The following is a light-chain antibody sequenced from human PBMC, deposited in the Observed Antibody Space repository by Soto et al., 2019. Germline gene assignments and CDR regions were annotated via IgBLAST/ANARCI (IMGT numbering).Light chain of an antibody. Sequence: EIVLTQSPGTLSLSPGEGATLSCRASQSVSSSFLAWYQQKPGQAPRLLIYGASSRATGIPERFSGSGSGTDFTLTISRLEPEDFAVYYGQQYGSSPGTFGQGTKVEIK. CDR3: QQYGSSPGT. V-gene: IGKV3-20*01. CDR2: GAS. CDR1: QSVSSSF. J-gene: IGKJ2*02.